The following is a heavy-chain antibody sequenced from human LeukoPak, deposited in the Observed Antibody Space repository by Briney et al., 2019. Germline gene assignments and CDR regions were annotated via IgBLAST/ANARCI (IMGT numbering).Heavy chain of an antibody. CDR3: ARDYGSGSYYNAFYYYYYMDV. CDR1: GYTFTSYD. V-gene: IGHV1-8*01. Sequence: ASVKVSCKASGYTFTSYDINWVRHATGQGLEWMGWMNPNSGNTGYAQKFQGRVTVTRNTSISTAYMELSSLRSEDTAVYYCARDYGSGSYYNAFYYYYYMDVWGKGTTVTISS. CDR2: MNPNSGNT. J-gene: IGHJ6*03. D-gene: IGHD3-10*01.